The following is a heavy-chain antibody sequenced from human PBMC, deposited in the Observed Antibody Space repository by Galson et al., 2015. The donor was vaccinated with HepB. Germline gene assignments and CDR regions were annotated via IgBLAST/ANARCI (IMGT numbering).Heavy chain of an antibody. V-gene: IGHV3-30-3*01. J-gene: IGHJ4*02. CDR3: ARGRSFDY. CDR1: GFTFSSYA. Sequence: SLRLSCAASGFTFSSYAMHWVRQAPGKGLEWVAVISYDGSNKYYADSVKGRFTISRDNSKNTLYLQMNSLRAEDTAEYYCARGRSFDYWGQGTLVTVSS. CDR2: ISYDGSNK.